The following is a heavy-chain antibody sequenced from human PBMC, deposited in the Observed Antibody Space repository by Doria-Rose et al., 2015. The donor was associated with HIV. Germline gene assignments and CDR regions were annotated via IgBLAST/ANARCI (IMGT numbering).Heavy chain of an antibody. V-gene: IGHV3-11*04. CDR2: ISSSDSTI. CDR3: ARDRRITTSSWYFFDY. J-gene: IGHJ4*02. D-gene: IGHD6-13*01. Sequence: VPLLESGGGLVNPGGSLRLSCAASGFTFSDYYMSWIRQTPGKGLEWISYISSSDSTIYYADSVKGRFTISRDNAKNSLYLHMNSLRADDTAAYYCARDRRITTSSWYFFDYWGQGTLVTVSS. CDR1: GFTFSDYY.